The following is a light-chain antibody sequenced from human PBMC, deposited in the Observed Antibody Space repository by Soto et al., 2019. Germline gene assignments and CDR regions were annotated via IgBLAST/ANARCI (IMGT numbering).Light chain of an antibody. J-gene: IGLJ1*01. Sequence: QSVLTQPASVSGSPGQSITISCTGTSSVVGRYNFVSWYQQHPGKAPKLMIYDVTKRPSGVSNRFSGSKSGNTASLTISGLQAEDEADYYCCSYAGTSGYVFGIGTKVTVL. CDR2: DVT. CDR1: SSVVGRYNF. V-gene: IGLV2-23*02. CDR3: CSYAGTSGYV.